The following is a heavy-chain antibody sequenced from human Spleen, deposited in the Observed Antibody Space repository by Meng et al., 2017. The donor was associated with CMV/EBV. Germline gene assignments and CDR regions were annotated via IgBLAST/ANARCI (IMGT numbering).Heavy chain of an antibody. Sequence: GGSLRLSCAASGFTFSIYAMSWVRQAPGKGLECVSTIFGGDSDTFYADTVKGRFTISRDTSKNTLYLQMTSLRPEDTAVYYYAREEVTKFISLPDYWWRGTLVTVSS. D-gene: IGHD2-2*01. J-gene: IGHJ4*02. CDR2: IFGGDSDT. CDR3: AREEVTKFISLPDY. V-gene: IGHV3-23*03. CDR1: GFTFSIYA.